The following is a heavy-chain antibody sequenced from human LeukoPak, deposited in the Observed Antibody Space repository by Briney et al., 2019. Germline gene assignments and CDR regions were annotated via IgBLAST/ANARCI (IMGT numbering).Heavy chain of an antibody. CDR2: FDPEDGET. CDR1: GYTVTELS. D-gene: IGHD2-2*01. CDR3: ATPWVVVPAANYGMDV. V-gene: IGHV1-24*01. J-gene: IGHJ6*02. Sequence: ASVKVSCKVSGYTVTELSMHWVRQTPGKGLEWMGGFDPEDGETIYAQKFQGGVTMTEDTSTDTAYMELSSLRSEDTAVYYCATPWVVVPAANYGMDVWGQGTTVTVSS.